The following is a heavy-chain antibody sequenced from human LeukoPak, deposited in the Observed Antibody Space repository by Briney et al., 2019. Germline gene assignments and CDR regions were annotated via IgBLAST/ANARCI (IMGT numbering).Heavy chain of an antibody. V-gene: IGHV4-4*02. D-gene: IGHD2-2*01. Sequence: PSETLSLTCAVSGGSISSSNWWSWVRQPPGKGLEWIGEIYHSGSTNYNPSLKSRVTISVDKSKNQFSLKLCSVTAADTAVYYCARDTGYCSSTSCRYYYYGMDVWGQGTRSPSP. CDR2: IYHSGST. CDR3: ARDTGYCSSTSCRYYYYGMDV. CDR1: GGSISSSNW. J-gene: IGHJ6*02.